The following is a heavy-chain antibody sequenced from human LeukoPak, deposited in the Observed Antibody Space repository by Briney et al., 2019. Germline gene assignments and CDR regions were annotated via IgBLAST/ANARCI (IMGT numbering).Heavy chain of an antibody. CDR1: GYTFTSYS. CDR3: ARESNATAGTGGEYYYRDV. V-gene: IGHV1-18*01. Sequence: ASVKVSCKASGYTFTSYSISWVRQAPGQGLEWMGWISAYHGKTNYAQKLQGRVTITTDKSTSTAYMELTSLRSEDTAVYYCARESNATAGTGGEYYYRDVWGKGTTVTVSS. D-gene: IGHD6-19*01. J-gene: IGHJ6*03. CDR2: ISAYHGKT.